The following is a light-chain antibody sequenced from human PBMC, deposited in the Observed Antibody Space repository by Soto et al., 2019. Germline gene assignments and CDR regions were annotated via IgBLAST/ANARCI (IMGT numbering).Light chain of an antibody. V-gene: IGLV1-40*01. CDR3: QSYDKRLTAYV. Sequence: QSVLTQPPSVSGAPGQGVTISCTGTRSNLGAGYDVHWYQQFPGAAPKLVVSGNGNRPSGVPDRLSASKSGTSASLAITGLQAEDEGHYYCQSYDKRLTAYVFGTGTKVTVL. CDR2: GNG. J-gene: IGLJ1*01. CDR1: RSNLGAGYD.